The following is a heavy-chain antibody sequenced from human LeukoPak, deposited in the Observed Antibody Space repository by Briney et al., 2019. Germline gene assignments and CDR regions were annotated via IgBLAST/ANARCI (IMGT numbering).Heavy chain of an antibody. J-gene: IGHJ5*02. D-gene: IGHD4-17*01. Sequence: SETLSLTCTVSGGSISSGGYYWSWIRQHPGKGLEWIGYIYYSGSTYYNPSLKSRVTISVDTSKNQFSLKLSSVTAADTAVYYCARDLDDYGDYGGFDPWGQGTLVTVSS. CDR2: IYYSGST. CDR3: ARDLDDYGDYGGFDP. V-gene: IGHV4-31*03. CDR1: GGSISSGGYY.